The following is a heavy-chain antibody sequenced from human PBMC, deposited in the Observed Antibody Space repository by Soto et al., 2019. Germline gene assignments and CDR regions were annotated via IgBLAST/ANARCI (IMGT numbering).Heavy chain of an antibody. D-gene: IGHD3-22*01. CDR1: GGTFSSYT. V-gene: IGHV1-69*02. CDR2: IIPILGIA. Sequence: QVQLVQSGAEVKKPGSSVKVSCKASGGTFSSYTISWVRQAPGQGLEWMGRIIPILGIANYAQKFQGRVTITADKSTSTAYMELSSLRSEATALYYCARGGDDYDSSGYSYYYFDYWGQGTLVTVSS. J-gene: IGHJ4*02. CDR3: ARGGDDYDSSGYSYYYFDY.